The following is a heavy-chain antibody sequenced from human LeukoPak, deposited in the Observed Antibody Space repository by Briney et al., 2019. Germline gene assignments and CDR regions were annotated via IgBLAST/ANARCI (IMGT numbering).Heavy chain of an antibody. CDR3: ARERRNTPMDV. D-gene: IGHD5-18*01. CDR2: ISPSSSSI. Sequence: GGSLRLSYEASGFTFSTYTMNWVRQAPGKGLEWVSFISPSSSSIYYADSVKGRFTVSRDNAKNSLYLQMNSLRAEDTALYYCARERRNTPMDVWGQGTTVTVSS. J-gene: IGHJ6*02. V-gene: IGHV3-21*01. CDR1: GFTFSTYT.